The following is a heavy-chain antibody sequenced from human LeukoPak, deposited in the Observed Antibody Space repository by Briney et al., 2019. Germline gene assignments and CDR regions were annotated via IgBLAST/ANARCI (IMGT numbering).Heavy chain of an antibody. V-gene: IGHV3-30*03. J-gene: IGHJ4*02. CDR2: ILDDGSNE. CDR3: AREVAAAVVTHFDF. CDR1: GFTFSNYG. Sequence: PGRSLRLSCAASGFTFSNYGMHWVRQAPGKGLEWVAVILDDGSNEYYADSVKGRFTISRDNSKNTLSLQMNSLRAEDTAVYYCAREVAAAVVTHFDFWGQGTLVTVSS. D-gene: IGHD5-18*01.